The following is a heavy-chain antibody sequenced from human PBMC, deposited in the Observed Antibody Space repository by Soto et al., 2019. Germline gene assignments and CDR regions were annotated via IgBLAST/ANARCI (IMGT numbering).Heavy chain of an antibody. CDR3: AAIRSRTISSYYYYGMDV. D-gene: IGHD3-3*01. Sequence: SVKVSCKASGFTFTSSAVQWVRQARGQRLEWIGWIVVGSGNTNYAQKFQERVTITRDMSTSTAYMELSSLRSEDTAVYYCAAIRSRTISSYYYYGMDVWGQGTTVTVSS. J-gene: IGHJ6*02. CDR1: GFTFTSSA. CDR2: IVVGSGNT. V-gene: IGHV1-58*01.